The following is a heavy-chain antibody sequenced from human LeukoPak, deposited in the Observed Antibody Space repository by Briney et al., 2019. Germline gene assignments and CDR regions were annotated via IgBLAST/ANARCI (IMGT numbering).Heavy chain of an antibody. CDR3: ARANDYGDYGGLDY. V-gene: IGHV3-30*02. Sequence: GGSLRLSCAASGFTFRSHGMHWVRQAPGKGLEWVALTWYDGRNEYYADSVKGRFTISRENSKNTLYLQMNSLRAEDTAVYYCARANDYGDYGGLDYWGQGTLVTVSS. J-gene: IGHJ4*02. CDR1: GFTFRSHG. D-gene: IGHD4-17*01. CDR2: TWYDGRNE.